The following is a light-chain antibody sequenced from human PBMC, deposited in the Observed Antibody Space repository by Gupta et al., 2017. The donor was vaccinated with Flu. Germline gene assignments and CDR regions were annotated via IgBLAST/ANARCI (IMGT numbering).Light chain of an antibody. Sequence: DIVLTQSPATLSLSPGERATLYCRSSQSVSSYLAWYQQKPGQAPRLLNYDASNRATGIPARFRGSGSGTDFTLNIRRLETEDCAVYYCQQSSNGPPLTFGPGTKVEIK. V-gene: IGKV3-11*01. CDR3: QQSSNGPPLT. J-gene: IGKJ3*01. CDR2: DAS. CDR1: QSVSSY.